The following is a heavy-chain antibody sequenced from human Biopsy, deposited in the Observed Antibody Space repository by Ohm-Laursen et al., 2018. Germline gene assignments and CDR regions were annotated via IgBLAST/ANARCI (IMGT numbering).Heavy chain of an antibody. CDR3: ARGRLRAVARFDY. J-gene: IGHJ4*02. V-gene: IGHV4-34*01. CDR2: INHSGST. D-gene: IGHD6-19*01. Sequence: QTLSLTCAIYGGSFSGYYWSWIRQPPGQGLEWIGEINHSGSTNYNPPLKSRVTITVDTSNNQFALKLSSVTAADTAVYYCARGRLRAVARFDYWGQGTLVTVSS. CDR1: GGSFSGYY.